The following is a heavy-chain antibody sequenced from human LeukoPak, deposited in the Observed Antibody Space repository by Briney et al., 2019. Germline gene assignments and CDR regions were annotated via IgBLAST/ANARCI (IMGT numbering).Heavy chain of an antibody. Sequence: SETLSLTCTVSGGSINNNYWNWIRQPPGKGLEWIGYIYYTGRTNYNPSLKSRVTISVDTSKNQFSLKLSSVTAADTAVYYCASRTPGGWYAYWGQGTLVTVSS. V-gene: IGHV4-59*08. CDR2: IYYTGRT. J-gene: IGHJ4*02. D-gene: IGHD6-19*01. CDR1: GGSINNNY. CDR3: ASRTPGGWYAY.